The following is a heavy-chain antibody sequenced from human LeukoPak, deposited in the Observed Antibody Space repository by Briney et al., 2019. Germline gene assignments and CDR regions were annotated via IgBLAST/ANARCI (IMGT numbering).Heavy chain of an antibody. J-gene: IGHJ3*02. Sequence: ASVKVSCKASGYTFTSYYMHWVRQAPGQGLEWMGIINPSGGSTSYAQKFQGRVTMTRDMSTSTVYMELSSLRSEDTAVYYCASISGYYDSSGYYYDIPPTDEYDAFDIWGQGTMVTVSS. CDR2: INPSGGST. CDR3: ASISGYYDSSGYYYDIPPTDEYDAFDI. V-gene: IGHV1-46*01. CDR1: GYTFTSYY. D-gene: IGHD3-22*01.